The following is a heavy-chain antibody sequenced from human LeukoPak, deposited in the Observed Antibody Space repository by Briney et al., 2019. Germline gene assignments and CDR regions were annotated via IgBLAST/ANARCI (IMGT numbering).Heavy chain of an antibody. J-gene: IGHJ4*02. CDR3: ARRITMIVVATDY. Sequence: SGGSLRLSCAASGFTFSSYAMSWVRQAPGKGLEWVSAISGNGGSTYYADSVKGRFTISRDNSKNTLYLQMNSLRAEDTAVYYCARRITMIVVATDYWGQGTLVTVSS. CDR2: ISGNGGST. V-gene: IGHV3-23*01. D-gene: IGHD3-22*01. CDR1: GFTFSSYA.